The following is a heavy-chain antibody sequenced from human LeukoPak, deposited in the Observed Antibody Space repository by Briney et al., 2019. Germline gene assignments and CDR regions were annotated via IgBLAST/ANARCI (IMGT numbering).Heavy chain of an antibody. D-gene: IGHD6-19*01. V-gene: IGHV3-21*01. J-gene: IGHJ4*02. CDR2: ISSSSSYI. CDR3: ATAVAGTYYFDY. Sequence: CGMNWVRQAPGKGLEWVSSISSSSSYIYYADSVKGRFTISRDNAKNSLYLQMNSLRAEDTAVYYCATAVAGTYYFDYWGQGTLVTVSS. CDR1: CG.